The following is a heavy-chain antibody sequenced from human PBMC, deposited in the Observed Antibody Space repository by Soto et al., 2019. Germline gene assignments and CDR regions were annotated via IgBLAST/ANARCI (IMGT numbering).Heavy chain of an antibody. Sequence: EVQLLEPGGGLVQPGGSLRLSCAASGFTFSSYAMSWVRQAPGKGLEWVSAISGSGGSTYYADSVKGRFTISRDNSKNTLYLQMNSLRAEDTAVYYCAKDIVVVVAARWRAFDIWGQGTMVTVSS. V-gene: IGHV3-23*01. D-gene: IGHD2-15*01. CDR3: AKDIVVVVAARWRAFDI. CDR1: GFTFSSYA. J-gene: IGHJ3*02. CDR2: ISGSGGST.